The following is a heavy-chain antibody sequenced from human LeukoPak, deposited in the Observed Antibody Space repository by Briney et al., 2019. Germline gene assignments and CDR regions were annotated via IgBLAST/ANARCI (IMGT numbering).Heavy chain of an antibody. J-gene: IGHJ5*02. CDR2: INTDGSST. Sequence: GGSLRLSCAASGFTFSSYWMHRVRQAPGKGLVWVSRINTDGSSTSYADSVKGRFTISRDNAKNTLYLQMNSLRAEDTAVYYCARESGIAAALDLWGQGTLVTVSS. CDR1: GFTFSSYW. CDR3: ARESGIAAALDL. V-gene: IGHV3-74*01. D-gene: IGHD6-13*01.